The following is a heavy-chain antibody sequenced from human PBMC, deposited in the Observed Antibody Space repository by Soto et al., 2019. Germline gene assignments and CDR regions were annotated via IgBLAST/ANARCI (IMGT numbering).Heavy chain of an antibody. D-gene: IGHD7-27*01. CDR1: VGSFSGSY. Sequence: TCAVYVGSFSGSYWSFIRQPPGKGLEWIGEINHSGVTNYKPSLKRRVTISVDTSKNQFSLYLEMNSLRGEDTAVYYCVRGVPGDQTYFWYGMDVWGQGTTVTVSS. V-gene: IGHV4-34*01. CDR2: INHSGVT. J-gene: IGHJ6*02. CDR3: VRGVPGDQTYFWYGMDV.